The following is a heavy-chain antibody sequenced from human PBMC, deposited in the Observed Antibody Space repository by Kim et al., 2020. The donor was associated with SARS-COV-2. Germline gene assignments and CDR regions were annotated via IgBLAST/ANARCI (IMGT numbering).Heavy chain of an antibody. V-gene: IGHV1-8*01. J-gene: IGHJ6*02. Sequence: ASVKVSCKASGYTFTSYDINWVRQATGQGLEWMGWMNPNSGNTGYAQKFQGRVTMTRNTSISTAYMELSSLRSEDTAVYYCARGSPNYDYVWGSYRFYYGMDVWGQGTTVTVSS. D-gene: IGHD3-16*02. CDR3: ARGSPNYDYVWGSYRFYYGMDV. CDR2: MNPNSGNT. CDR1: GYTFTSYD.